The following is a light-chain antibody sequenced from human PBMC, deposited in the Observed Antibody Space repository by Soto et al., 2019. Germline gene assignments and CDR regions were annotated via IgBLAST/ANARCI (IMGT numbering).Light chain of an antibody. CDR2: EVS. J-gene: IGLJ3*02. V-gene: IGLV2-14*01. CDR1: SSDVGGYSY. CDR3: SSYTTLITVV. Sequence: QSALTQPASVSGSPGQSITISCTGTSSDVGGYSYVSWYQQHPGKAPKLMIYEVSNRPSGVSNRFSGSKSGNTASLTISGLRPEDEADYYCSSYTTLITVVFGGGTKVTVL.